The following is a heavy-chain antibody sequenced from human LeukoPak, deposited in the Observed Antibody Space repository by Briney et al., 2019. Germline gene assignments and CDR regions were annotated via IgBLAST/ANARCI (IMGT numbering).Heavy chain of an antibody. CDR1: GDSISSSNSY. D-gene: IGHD1-26*01. J-gene: IGHJ4*02. Sequence: PSETLSLTCTVSGDSISSSNSYWGWIRQPPGKGLEWMGSMWFGATTSYDPSLKSRVTISIDPSKNQFSLKLISVTAADTALYYCARGRRGSYFQDYWGQGTLVTVSS. CDR2: MWFGATT. V-gene: IGHV4-39*07. CDR3: ARGRRGSYFQDY.